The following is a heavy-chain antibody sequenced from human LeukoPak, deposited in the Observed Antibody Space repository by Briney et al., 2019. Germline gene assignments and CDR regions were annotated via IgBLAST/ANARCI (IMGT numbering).Heavy chain of an antibody. CDR3: AREGGPYRPLDY. Sequence: PSGTLSLTCGVSGGSISTTNWWTWARQPPGEGLEWIGEVHLSGRTHYNPSLESRVTMSVDMSENHISLRLTSVTAADTAVYYCAREGGPYRPLDYSGQGTLVTVSS. CDR1: GGSISTTNW. J-gene: IGHJ4*02. V-gene: IGHV4-4*02. CDR2: VHLSGRT.